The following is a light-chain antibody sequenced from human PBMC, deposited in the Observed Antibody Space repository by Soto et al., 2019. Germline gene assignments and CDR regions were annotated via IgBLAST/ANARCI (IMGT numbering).Light chain of an antibody. Sequence: QSALTQPPSASGSPGQSVTLSCTGTSSDVGGYNYVSWYQQHPGKAPKLMIYEVSERPSGVPDRFSGSKSGNTASLTVSGLQAEDEADYYCSSYAGGNNLVFGGGTKVTVL. J-gene: IGLJ2*01. CDR1: SSDVGGYNY. V-gene: IGLV2-8*01. CDR3: SSYAGGNNLV. CDR2: EVS.